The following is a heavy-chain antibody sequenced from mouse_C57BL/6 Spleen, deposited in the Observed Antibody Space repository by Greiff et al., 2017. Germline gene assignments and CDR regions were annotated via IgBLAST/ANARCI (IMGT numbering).Heavy chain of an antibody. D-gene: IGHD3-1*01. J-gene: IGHJ2*01. Sequence: EVMLVESGGGLVKPGGSLKLSCAASGFTFSSYAMSWVRQTPEKRLEWVATISDGGSYTYYPDNVKGRFTISRDNAKNNLYLQMSHLKSEDTAMYYCARDRGFQYYFGYWGQGTTLTVSS. CDR3: ARDRGFQYYFGY. CDR2: ISDGGSYT. CDR1: GFTFSSYA. V-gene: IGHV5-4*01.